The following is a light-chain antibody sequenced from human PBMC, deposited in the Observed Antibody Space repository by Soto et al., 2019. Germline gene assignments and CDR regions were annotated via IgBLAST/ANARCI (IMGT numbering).Light chain of an antibody. CDR2: GAS. CDR3: QQYGNSPWT. CDR1: QSVSSSY. Sequence: RXXXXXXASQSVSSSYLAWYQHRPGQAPRLLIFGASSRATGIPDRFSGTGSGTDFTLTISRLEPEDFAVYYCQQYGNSPWTFGQGSKVDVK. J-gene: IGKJ1*01. V-gene: IGKV3-20*01.